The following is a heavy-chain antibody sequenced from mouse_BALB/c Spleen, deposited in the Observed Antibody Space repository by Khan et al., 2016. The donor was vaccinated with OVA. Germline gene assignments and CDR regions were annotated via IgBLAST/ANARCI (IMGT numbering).Heavy chain of an antibody. D-gene: IGHD1-1*01. CDR2: ISTSGRYT. CDR1: GFTFSSYG. CDR3: AGSRYGSSYDYYAMDD. Sequence: EVELVESGGDLVKPGGSLKLSCADSGFTFSSYGMSWVRQTPDKRLEWVAIISTSGRYTYYPDSVKGRFTISRDNAKNTLYLQMSSLTSEDTAVYYGAGSRYGSSYDYYAMDDWGQGTSVTVSS. V-gene: IGHV5-6*01. J-gene: IGHJ4*01.